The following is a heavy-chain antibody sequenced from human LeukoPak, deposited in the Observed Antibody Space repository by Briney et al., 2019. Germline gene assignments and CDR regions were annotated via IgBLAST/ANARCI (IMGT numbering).Heavy chain of an antibody. CDR2: ITHSGRT. CDR1: GGSFSGYY. V-gene: IGHV4-34*01. D-gene: IGHD4-23*01. CDR3: ARPGGNSGDFDY. Sequence: SETLSLTCAVSGGSFSGYYWTWIRQPPGKGLEWIGEITHSGRTNYNPSLKSRVIISVDTSKNQFSLKLSSVTAADTAVYYCARPGGNSGDFDYWGQGALVTVSS. J-gene: IGHJ4*02.